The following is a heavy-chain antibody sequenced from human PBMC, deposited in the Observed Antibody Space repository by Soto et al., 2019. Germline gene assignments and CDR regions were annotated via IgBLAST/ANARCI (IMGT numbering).Heavy chain of an antibody. D-gene: IGHD6-13*01. Sequence: SHRLPYAASGFTFSSHSMNWVRQAPGKGLEWVSSISSSSSYIYYADSVKGRFTISRDNAKNSLYLQMNSLRAEDTAVYYCARDGHSSSWYGYYMGICGEGTTVTVYS. CDR3: ARDGHSSSWYGYYMGI. J-gene: IGHJ6*03. CDR2: ISSSSSYI. V-gene: IGHV3-21*01. CDR1: GFTFSSHS.